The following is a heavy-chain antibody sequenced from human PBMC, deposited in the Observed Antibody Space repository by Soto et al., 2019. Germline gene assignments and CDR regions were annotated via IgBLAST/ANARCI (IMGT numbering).Heavy chain of an antibody. CDR3: ARDRRAGAGFDY. D-gene: IGHD1-26*01. CDR1: GGTFSSYA. V-gene: IGHV1-69*13. Sequence: PRASVKVSCKASGGTFSSYAISWVRQAPGQGLEWMGGIIPIFCTANYAQKFQGRVTITADESTSTAYMELSSPRSEDMAVYYCARDRRAGAGFDYWGQGTLVTVSS. J-gene: IGHJ4*02. CDR2: IIPIFCTA.